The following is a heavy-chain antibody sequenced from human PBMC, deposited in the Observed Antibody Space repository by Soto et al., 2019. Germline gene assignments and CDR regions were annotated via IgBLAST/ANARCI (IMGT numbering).Heavy chain of an antibody. Sequence: VQLVESGGGVVQPGRSLRLSCAASGFTFSNYGVHWVRQAPGKGLEWVAVISYDGSDKYQADSVKGRFTISRDNSKNPLFLQMNDLRPEDTAVYYCARAGYASSLSTDFYYAMDVWGQGTRVTVSS. J-gene: IGHJ6*02. D-gene: IGHD2-2*01. CDR2: ISYDGSDK. CDR1: GFTFSNYG. V-gene: IGHV3-30*03. CDR3: ARAGYASSLSTDFYYAMDV.